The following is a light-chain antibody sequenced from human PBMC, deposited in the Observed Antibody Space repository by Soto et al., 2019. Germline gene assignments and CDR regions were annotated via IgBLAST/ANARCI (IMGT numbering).Light chain of an antibody. J-gene: IGKJ5*01. CDR2: GAS. CDR1: QSVSSN. CDR3: HHRGNGIT. V-gene: IGKV3-11*01. Sequence: EIVMTQSPATLSVSPGERATFSCRASQSVSSNLAWYQQKPGQAPRLLIYGASNRATGIPARFSGSGSGTDFTLTISSLEPEDFAVYYCHHRGNGITFGQGTRLEIK.